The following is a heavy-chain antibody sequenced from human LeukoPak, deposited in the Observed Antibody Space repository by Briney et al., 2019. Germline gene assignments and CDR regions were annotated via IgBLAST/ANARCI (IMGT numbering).Heavy chain of an antibody. D-gene: IGHD3-22*01. CDR2: IGIAGET. J-gene: IGHJ4*02. Sequence: PGGSLRLSCAASGFTFNTYDMDWVRQATGKGMEWVSGIGIAGETYYVGSVKGRFTISRDNAKNSLYLQMNSLRAEDTALYYCAKALDYYDSSGPGVVDYWGQGTLVTVSS. CDR1: GFTFNTYD. CDR3: AKALDYYDSSGPGVVDY. V-gene: IGHV3-13*01.